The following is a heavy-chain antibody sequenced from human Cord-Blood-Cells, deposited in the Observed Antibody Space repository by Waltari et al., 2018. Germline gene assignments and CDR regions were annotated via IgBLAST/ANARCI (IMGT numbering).Heavy chain of an antibody. CDR3: ATASGIAAAGVAFDY. J-gene: IGHJ4*02. CDR1: GYSFTSYW. Sequence: EVQLVQSGAEVKKPGESLKISCKGSGYSFTSYWIGWVRQMPGKGLEWMGIIYPGDPDTRYSPSFQGQVTIAADKSISTAYLQWSSLKASDTAMYYCATASGIAAAGVAFDYWGQGTLVTVSS. D-gene: IGHD6-13*01. V-gene: IGHV5-51*01. CDR2: IYPGDPDT.